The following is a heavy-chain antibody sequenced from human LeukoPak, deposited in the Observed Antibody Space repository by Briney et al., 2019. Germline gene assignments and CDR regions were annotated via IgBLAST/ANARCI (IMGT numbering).Heavy chain of an antibody. J-gene: IGHJ4*02. CDR2: IYYSGST. V-gene: IGHV4-59*08. CDR1: GGSISSYY. CDR3: ARRAAVAGSFFDY. D-gene: IGHD6-19*01. Sequence: SETPSLTCTVSGGSISSYYWSWIRQPPGKGLEWIGYIYYSGSTNYNPSLKSRVTISVDTSKNQFSLKLSSVTAADTAVYYCARRAAVAGSFFDYWGQGTLVTVSS.